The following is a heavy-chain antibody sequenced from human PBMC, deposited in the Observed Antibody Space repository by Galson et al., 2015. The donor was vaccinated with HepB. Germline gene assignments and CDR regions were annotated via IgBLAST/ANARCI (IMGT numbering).Heavy chain of an antibody. CDR2: ISGRSTYI. V-gene: IGHV3-21*01. CDR1: GFTFSSYT. J-gene: IGHJ4*02. D-gene: IGHD3-10*01. Sequence: SLRLSCAASGFTFSSYTRNWVRQAPGKGLEWVSFISGRSTYIYYADSVKGRFTISRDNAKNSLYLQMNSLRDEDTAVYYCARTGELGWFGESDYWGQGTLVTVSS. CDR3: ARTGELGWFGESDY.